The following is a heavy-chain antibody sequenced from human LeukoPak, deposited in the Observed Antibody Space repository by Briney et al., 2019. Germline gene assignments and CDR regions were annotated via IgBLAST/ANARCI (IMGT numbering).Heavy chain of an antibody. CDR1: GITLSELW. Sequence: PGGSLRLSCAGYGITLSELWMNWVRQVPGKGLEWVANIKQDGSEKKYVVSVKGRFTISRDNAKNSVYLQMNSLRVDDTAVYYCVGGYGWLPDYWGQGALVTVSS. CDR2: IKQDGSEK. V-gene: IGHV3-7*04. CDR3: VGGYGWLPDY. D-gene: IGHD6-19*01. J-gene: IGHJ4*02.